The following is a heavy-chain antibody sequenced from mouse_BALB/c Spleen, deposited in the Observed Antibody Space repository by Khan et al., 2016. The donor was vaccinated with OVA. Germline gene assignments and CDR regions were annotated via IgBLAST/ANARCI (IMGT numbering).Heavy chain of an antibody. CDR1: GFSLTNYS. V-gene: IGHV2-2*02. CDR2: IWSAGST. CDR3: AIRGYGYGRGALFAY. Sequence: QVQLKQSGPGLVQPSQSLSITCTVSGFSLTNYSVHWVCQSPGKGLEWLGVIWSAGSTDYNAAFISRLTIRKDNSRSQVFFKMNSLQPNDTAIYYCAIRGYGYGRGALFAYWGQGTLVTVSA. J-gene: IGHJ3*01. D-gene: IGHD2-2*01.